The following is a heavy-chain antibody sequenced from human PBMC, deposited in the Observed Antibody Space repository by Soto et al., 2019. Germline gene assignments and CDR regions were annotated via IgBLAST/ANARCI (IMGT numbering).Heavy chain of an antibody. CDR1: GFTFSIYA. D-gene: IGHD6-19*01. V-gene: IGHV3-23*01. CDR2: MSGSGGST. J-gene: IGHJ4*02. Sequence: GGSLRLSCAASGFTFSIYARSWVRQAPGKGLEWVAAMSGSGGSTYNADSVKGRFTISRNNSKNTLYLQINSPRAEDTAVYYRAMSSRVSSSYLDYWGQGNLVTVSS. CDR3: AMSSRVSSSYLDY.